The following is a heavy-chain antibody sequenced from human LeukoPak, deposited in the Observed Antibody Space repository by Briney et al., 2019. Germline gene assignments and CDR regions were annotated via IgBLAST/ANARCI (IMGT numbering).Heavy chain of an antibody. CDR2: ISNSDNSI. V-gene: IGHV3-11*01. D-gene: IGHD5-18*01. Sequence: PGGSLRLSCAASGFIFSDYYMSWIRQAPGKGLEWVSYISNSDNSIYYADSVKGRFTISRDNAKNSLYLQMNSLRAEDMALYYCAKDIDDTAMVGFDYWGQGTLVTVSS. CDR3: AKDIDDTAMVGFDY. J-gene: IGHJ4*02. CDR1: GFIFSDYY.